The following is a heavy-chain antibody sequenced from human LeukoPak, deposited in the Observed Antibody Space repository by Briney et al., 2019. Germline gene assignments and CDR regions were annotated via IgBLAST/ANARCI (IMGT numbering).Heavy chain of an antibody. CDR3: AKGSSIRYYYDSSGYYSDY. CDR1: GFTFSSYA. CDR2: ISGSGGST. J-gene: IGHJ4*02. V-gene: IGHV3-23*01. D-gene: IGHD3-22*01. Sequence: GGSLRLSCAASGFTFSSYAMSWVRRAPGKGLEWVSAISGSGGSTYYADSVKGRFTISRDNSKNTLYLQMNSLRAEDTAVYYCAKGSSIRYYYDSSGYYSDYWGQGTLVTVSS.